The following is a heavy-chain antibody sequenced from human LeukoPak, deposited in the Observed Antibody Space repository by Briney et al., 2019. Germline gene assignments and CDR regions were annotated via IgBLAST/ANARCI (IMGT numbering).Heavy chain of an antibody. D-gene: IGHD3-10*01. CDR1: GFTFSSYW. Sequence: GGTLRLSCAASGFTFSSYWMHWVRQAPGKGLEWVSAISGGGGDTFYADSVKGRFSISRDNFNNRVFLQMNSLRAEDTAMYYCARWFGEPPNFDFWGQGTLVTVSS. V-gene: IGHV3-23*01. J-gene: IGHJ4*02. CDR3: ARWFGEPPNFDF. CDR2: ISGGGGDT.